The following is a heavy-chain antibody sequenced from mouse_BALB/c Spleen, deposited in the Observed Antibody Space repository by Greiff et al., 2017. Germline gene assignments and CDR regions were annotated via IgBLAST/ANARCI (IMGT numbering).Heavy chain of an antibody. D-gene: IGHD4-1*01. V-gene: IGHV3-8*02. Sequence: EVKLMESGPSLVKPSQTLSLTCSVTGDSITSGYWNWIRKFPGNKLEYMGYISYSGSTYYNPSLKSRISITRDTSKNQYYLQLHSVTTEDTATYYCARRGAWAPFDYWGQGTTLTVSS. CDR2: ISYSGST. CDR1: GDSITSGY. J-gene: IGHJ2*01. CDR3: ARRGAWAPFDY.